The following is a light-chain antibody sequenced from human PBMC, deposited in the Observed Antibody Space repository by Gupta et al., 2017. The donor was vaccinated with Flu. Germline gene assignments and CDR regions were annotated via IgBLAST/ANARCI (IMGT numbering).Light chain of an antibody. CDR3: CSYAGSYTFGV. CDR1: ISDVGGYNY. V-gene: IGLV2-11*01. CDR2: DVN. Sequence: SALTQPRSVSGSPGRSVTISCTGTISDVGGYNYVSWYQHYTGKAPKLLIYDVNKRPSGVPDRFSGSKSGNTASLTISGLQTEDEADYYCCSYAGSYTFGVFGGGTKLTVL. J-gene: IGLJ3*02.